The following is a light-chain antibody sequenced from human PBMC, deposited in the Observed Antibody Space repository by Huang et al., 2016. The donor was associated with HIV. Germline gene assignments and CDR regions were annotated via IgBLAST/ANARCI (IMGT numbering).Light chain of an antibody. CDR3: QQYYQNPQT. CDR1: QSLLYSLNNKNY. V-gene: IGKV4-1*01. CDR2: WAS. Sequence: DIVMTQSPDSLAVSPGERATIDCKSSQSLLYSLNNKNYLALFQQKPGRPPNLLLYWASTRESGIPERFSGSGSGTDFTLTINNLQPEDVATYYCQQYYQNPQTFGQGT. J-gene: IGKJ5*01.